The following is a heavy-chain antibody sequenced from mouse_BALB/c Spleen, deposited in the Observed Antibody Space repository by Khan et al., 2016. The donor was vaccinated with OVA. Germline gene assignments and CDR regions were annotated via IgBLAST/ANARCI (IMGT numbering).Heavy chain of an antibody. CDR1: GYTFTSYT. D-gene: IGHD1-1*01. J-gene: IGHJ2*01. CDR3: ARRTTVVDY. CDR2: INPSNNYT. Sequence: QIQLVQSGAALARPGASVKMSCKASGYTFTSYTMHWVRQRPGQALEWIGHINPSNNYTNYNQNFKDKATLIVDKSSTTAYMQLSSLTSEDSAVYYCARRTTVVDYWGQGTTLTVSS. V-gene: IGHV1-4*01.